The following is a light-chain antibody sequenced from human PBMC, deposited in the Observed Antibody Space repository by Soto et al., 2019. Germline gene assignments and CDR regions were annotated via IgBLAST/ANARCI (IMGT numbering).Light chain of an antibody. CDR3: QQYGSSPWT. J-gene: IGKJ1*01. V-gene: IGKV3-20*01. Sequence: IVLNQSPGTVSLSQGERATLYCRASQSVTSSYLAWYQQKPGQAPRLLIYGASSRATGIPDRFSGSGSGTDFTLTISRLEPEDFAVYYCQQYGSSPWTFGQGTNVDIK. CDR2: GAS. CDR1: QSVTSSY.